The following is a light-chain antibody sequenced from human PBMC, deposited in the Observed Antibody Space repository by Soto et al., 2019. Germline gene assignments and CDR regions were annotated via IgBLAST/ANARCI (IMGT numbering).Light chain of an antibody. Sequence: DIQITPSPFPPFASVGDRGTITCRASQSISRWLAWYQQKPGKAPKLLIHDATSLESGVPSRFSGSGSGTEFTLTISSLQPDDFATYYCQQYSSYWTFAQGTKVDI. J-gene: IGKJ1*01. CDR1: QSISRW. CDR3: QQYSSYWT. V-gene: IGKV1-5*01. CDR2: DAT.